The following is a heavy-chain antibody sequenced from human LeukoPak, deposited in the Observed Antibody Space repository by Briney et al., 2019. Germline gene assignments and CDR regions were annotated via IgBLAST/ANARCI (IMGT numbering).Heavy chain of an antibody. CDR3: ARLASKQVVDY. Sequence: ASVKVSCKASGYTFTSYGISWVRQAPGQGLEWMGWISAYNGNTNYAQKLQGRVTMTTDTSTSTAYTELRSLRSDDTAVYYCARLASKQVVDYWGQGTLVTVSS. CDR2: ISAYNGNT. V-gene: IGHV1-18*04. D-gene: IGHD2-15*01. CDR1: GYTFTSYG. J-gene: IGHJ4*02.